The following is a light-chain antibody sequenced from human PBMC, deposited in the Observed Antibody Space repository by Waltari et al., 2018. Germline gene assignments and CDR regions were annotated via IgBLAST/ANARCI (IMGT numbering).Light chain of an antibody. CDR2: RAS. V-gene: IGKV1-39*01. J-gene: IGKJ1*01. CDR3: QQIFTAPRT. Sequence: DIQMTQSPSSLSAFLGDTVTIRCRASEAIVNYVVWFQQRPGKAPKLLIHRASTLRDGVPSRFSGSGSGTDFTLTISGLQSEDFATYYCQQIFTAPRTFGQGT. CDR1: EAIVNY.